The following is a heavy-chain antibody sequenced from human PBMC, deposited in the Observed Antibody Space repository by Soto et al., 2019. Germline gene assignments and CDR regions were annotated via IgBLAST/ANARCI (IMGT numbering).Heavy chain of an antibody. D-gene: IGHD2-2*01. CDR2: IYSGGST. V-gene: IGHV3-53*04. CDR3: ARGYCSSTSCYSAGDAFDI. J-gene: IGHJ3*02. CDR1: GFTVSSNY. Sequence: GGSLRLSCAASGFTVSSNYMSWVRQAPGKGLEWVSVIYSGGSTYYADSVKGRFTISRHNSKNTLYLQMNSLRAEDTAVYYCARGYCSSTSCYSAGDAFDIWGQGTMVTVSS.